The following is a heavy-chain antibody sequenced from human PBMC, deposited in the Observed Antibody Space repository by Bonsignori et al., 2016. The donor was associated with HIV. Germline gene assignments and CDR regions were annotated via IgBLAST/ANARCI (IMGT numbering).Heavy chain of an antibody. CDR2: ISAYNGNT. CDR3: ASAVAARPGVLDAFDI. V-gene: IGHV1-18*01. D-gene: IGHD6-6*01. J-gene: IGHJ3*02. Sequence: WVRQAPGQGLEWMGWISAYNGNTNYAQKLQGRVTMTTDTSTSTAYMELRSLRSDDTAVYYCASAVAARPGVLDAFDIWGQGTMVTVSS.